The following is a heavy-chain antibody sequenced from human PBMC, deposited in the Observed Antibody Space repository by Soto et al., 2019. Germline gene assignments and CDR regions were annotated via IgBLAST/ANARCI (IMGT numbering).Heavy chain of an antibody. J-gene: IGHJ4*02. CDR2: ISAYNGNT. V-gene: IGHV1-18*01. CDR1: GYTFTSYG. CDR3: ARDLAVGLVDY. Sequence: ASVKFSCKASGYTFTSYGISWVRQAPGQVLECMGWISAYNGNTKYXXKLQGRVXXTTDTSTSTAXMEVRXRRSDETAVYYCARDLAVGLVDYWGQGTLVTVSS.